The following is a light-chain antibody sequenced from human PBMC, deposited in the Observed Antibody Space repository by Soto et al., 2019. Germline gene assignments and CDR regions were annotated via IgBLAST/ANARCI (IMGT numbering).Light chain of an antibody. V-gene: IGLV2-14*01. CDR3: SAYAGSNNFV. CDR1: SSDVGGYKF. J-gene: IGLJ1*01. CDR2: EVS. Sequence: QSALTQPASVSGSPGQSITISCTGTSSDVGGYKFVSWYQQHPGTAPKLMIYEVSNRPSGVSSRFSGSKSGNTASLTISGLQAEDEADYFCSAYAGSNNFVFGSGTKLTVL.